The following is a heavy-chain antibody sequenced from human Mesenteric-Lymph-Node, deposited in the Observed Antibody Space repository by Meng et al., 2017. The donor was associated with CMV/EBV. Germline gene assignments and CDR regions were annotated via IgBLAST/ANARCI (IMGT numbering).Heavy chain of an antibody. V-gene: IGHV4-34*01. Sequence: QLTGHQWAETWFKPSATSYATGNVYSGSFVGSCRNAIRQCPEERLECIGEINHSSSTTYHPSLPSLIIKSLATSTNLISLNMSSVTAADTAVYYCSRGSSSAILTRYFDYWGQGTLVTVSS. J-gene: IGHJ4*02. CDR1: SGSFVGSC. CDR3: SRGSSSAILTRYFDY. CDR2: INHSSST. D-gene: IGHD3-9*01.